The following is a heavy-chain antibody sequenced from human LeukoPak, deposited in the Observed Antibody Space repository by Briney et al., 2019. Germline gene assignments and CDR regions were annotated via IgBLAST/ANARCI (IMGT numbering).Heavy chain of an antibody. CDR3: AKGRGRLGELSTHFFDY. CDR1: GFTFSSYA. D-gene: IGHD3-16*02. J-gene: IGHJ4*02. Sequence: GRSLRLSCAASGFTFSSYAMHWVRQAPGKGLEWVAVISYDGSNKYYADSVKGRFTISRDNSKNTLYLQMNSLRAEDTAVYYCAKGRGRLGELSTHFFDYWGQGTLVTVSS. V-gene: IGHV3-30*04. CDR2: ISYDGSNK.